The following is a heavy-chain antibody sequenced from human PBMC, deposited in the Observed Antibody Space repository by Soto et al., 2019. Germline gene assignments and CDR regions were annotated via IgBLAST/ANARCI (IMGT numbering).Heavy chain of an antibody. J-gene: IGHJ6*02. CDR2: MNPNSGNT. CDR1: GYTFTSYD. Sequence: GASVKVSCKASGYTFTSYDINWLRQSAGQGLEWMGWMNPNSGNTGYAQKFQGRVTMTRNTSISTAYMELSSLRSEDTAVYYCARGRYSSSWYYYYGMDVWGQGTTVTVSS. V-gene: IGHV1-8*01. CDR3: ARGRYSSSWYYYYGMDV. D-gene: IGHD6-13*01.